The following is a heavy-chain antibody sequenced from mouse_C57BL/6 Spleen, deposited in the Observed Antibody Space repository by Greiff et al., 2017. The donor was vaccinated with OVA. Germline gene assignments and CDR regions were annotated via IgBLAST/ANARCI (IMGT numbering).Heavy chain of an antibody. J-gene: IGHJ1*03. CDR3: TRDGVWYFDV. CDR2: IDPETGGT. CDR1: GYTFTDYE. V-gene: IGHV1-15*01. Sequence: QVQLKESGAELVRPGASVTLSCKASGYTFTDYEMHWVKQTPVHGLEWIGAIDPETGGTAYNQKFKGKAILTADKSSSTAYMELRSLTSEDSAVYYCTRDGVWYFDVWGTGTTVTVAS.